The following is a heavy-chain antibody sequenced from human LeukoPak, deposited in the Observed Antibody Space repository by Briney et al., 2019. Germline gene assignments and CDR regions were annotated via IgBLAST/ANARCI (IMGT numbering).Heavy chain of an antibody. V-gene: IGHV4-4*07. Sequence: PSGTLSLTCTVSGGSISSYYWSWIRQPAGKGLEWIGRIYTSGSTNYNPSLKSRVTMSVDTSKNQFSLKLSSVTAADTAVYYCARDSPITIFGVVVNWFDPWGQGTLVTVSS. CDR1: GGSISSYY. CDR3: ARDSPITIFGVVVNWFDP. CDR2: IYTSGST. J-gene: IGHJ5*02. D-gene: IGHD3-3*01.